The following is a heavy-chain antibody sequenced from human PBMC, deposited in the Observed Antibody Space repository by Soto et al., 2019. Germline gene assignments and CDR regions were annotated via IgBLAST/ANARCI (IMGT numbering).Heavy chain of an antibody. CDR1: GCSISSGDFY. CDR2: IYYSGST. D-gene: IGHD1-26*01. V-gene: IGHV4-30-4*01. CDR3: ARAGAHWFDP. J-gene: IGHJ5*02. Sequence: PSETLSLTCTASGCSISSGDFYWSWIRQPPGKGLEWIGYIYYSGSTYYNPSLKSRVTISVDTSKNQFSLKLSSLTAADTAVYYCARAGAHWFDPWGQGTLVTVSS.